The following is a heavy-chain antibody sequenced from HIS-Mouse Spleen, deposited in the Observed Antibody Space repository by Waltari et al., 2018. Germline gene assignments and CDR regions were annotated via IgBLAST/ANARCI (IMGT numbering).Heavy chain of an antibody. CDR3: ARGGIAAAVPYYYYYGMDV. CDR2: INHSGST. V-gene: IGHV4-34*01. J-gene: IGHJ6*02. CDR1: GGSFSGYY. D-gene: IGHD6-13*01. Sequence: QVQLQQWGAGLLKPSETLSLTCAVYGGSFSGYYWSWIRQPLGKGLEWIGEINHSGSTNYNPSLRSRVTISVDTSKNQFSLKLSSVTAADTAVYYCARGGIAAAVPYYYYYGMDVWGQGSTVTVSS.